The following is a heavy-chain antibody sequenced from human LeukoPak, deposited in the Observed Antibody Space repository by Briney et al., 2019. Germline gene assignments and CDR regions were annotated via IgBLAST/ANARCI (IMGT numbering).Heavy chain of an antibody. J-gene: IGHJ5*02. V-gene: IGHV1-18*01. CDR3: ARDLAAYRAVAGTSGFSWFDP. CDR2: ISAYNGNT. D-gene: IGHD6-19*01. Sequence: ASVKVSCKASGYTFTSYGISWVRQAPGQGLEWMGWISAYNGNTNYAQKLQGRVTMTTDTSTSTAYMELRSLRSDDTAVYYCARDLAAYRAVAGTSGFSWFDPWGQGTLVTVSS. CDR1: GYTFTSYG.